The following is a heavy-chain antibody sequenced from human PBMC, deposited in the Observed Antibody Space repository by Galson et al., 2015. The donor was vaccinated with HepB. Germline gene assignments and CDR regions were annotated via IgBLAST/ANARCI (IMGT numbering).Heavy chain of an antibody. Sequence: SLRLSCAASGFTFDDYAMHWVRQAPGKGLGWVSGVSWNSGSIDYGESVKGRFTISRDNAKNSLYLQMNSPRVEDTAFYYCAKSGGVGRVWVTGSGMDVWGQGTTVTVSS. CDR3: AKSGGVGRVWVTGSGMDV. V-gene: IGHV3-9*01. CDR2: VSWNSGSI. CDR1: GFTFDDYA. D-gene: IGHD3-16*01. J-gene: IGHJ6*02.